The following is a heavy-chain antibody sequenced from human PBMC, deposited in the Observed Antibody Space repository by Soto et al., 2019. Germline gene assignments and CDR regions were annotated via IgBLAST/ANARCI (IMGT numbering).Heavy chain of an antibody. CDR1: GYTFTGYY. CDR3: ARASKPRIAVVFPLPGRNWFDP. J-gene: IGHJ5*02. Sequence: GASVKVSCKASGYTFTGYYMHWVRQAPGQGLEWMGWINPNSGGTNYAQKFQGWVTMTRDTSISTAYMELSRLRSDDTAVYYCARASKPRIAVVFPLPGRNWFDPWGQGTLVTVSS. CDR2: INPNSGGT. D-gene: IGHD3-22*01. V-gene: IGHV1-2*04.